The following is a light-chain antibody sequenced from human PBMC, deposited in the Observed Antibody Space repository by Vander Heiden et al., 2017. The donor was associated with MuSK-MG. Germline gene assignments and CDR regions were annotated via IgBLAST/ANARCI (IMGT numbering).Light chain of an antibody. CDR2: ASS. V-gene: IGKV1-39*01. CDR1: QSISSY. Sequence: DIQMTQSPSSLSASVGDRVTITCRASQSISSYLNWYQQKPGKAPKLLIYASSSWQRGVPSRFSGSGYGTDFTLTISSRQLEDFATYYCQQIDSNHPYTFGHGTKVDIK. CDR3: QQIDSNHPYT. J-gene: IGKJ3*01.